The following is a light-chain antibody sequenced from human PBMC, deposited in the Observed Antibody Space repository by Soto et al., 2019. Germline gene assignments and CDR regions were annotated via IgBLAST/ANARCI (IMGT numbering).Light chain of an antibody. Sequence: DIQMTQSPSSLSAFVGDSVTITCHASQRISTFLNWYHQKPGKAPKLLIYSASYLQSGVPSNFSGSGSGTDFTLSIVTLQPEDFGTYYCQQIYRLPLTGGGGTKVEI. CDR3: QQIYRLPLT. V-gene: IGKV1-39*01. CDR2: SAS. CDR1: QRISTF. J-gene: IGKJ4*01.